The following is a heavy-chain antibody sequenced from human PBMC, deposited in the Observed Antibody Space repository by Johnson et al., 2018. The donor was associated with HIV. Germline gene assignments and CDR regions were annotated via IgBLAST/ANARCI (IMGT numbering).Heavy chain of an antibody. CDR2: ISYDGSNK. V-gene: IGHV3-30-3*01. D-gene: IGHD4-17*01. CDR1: GFTFSSYA. CDR3: ARDSTAGPEKGLDYVGAFDI. Sequence: QVHLVESGGGVVQPGRSLRLSCAASGFTFSSYAMHWVRQAPGKGLEWVAVISYDGSNKYYADSVKGRFTISRDNSKNTLYLQMNSLRAEDTAVYYCARDSTAGPEKGLDYVGAFDIWGQGTMVTVSS. J-gene: IGHJ3*02.